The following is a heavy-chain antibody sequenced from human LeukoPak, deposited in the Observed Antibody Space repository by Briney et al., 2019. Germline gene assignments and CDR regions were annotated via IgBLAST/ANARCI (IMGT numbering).Heavy chain of an antibody. CDR3: ARGRHSGWYLGDY. CDR1: GFTFSNAW. D-gene: IGHD6-19*01. V-gene: IGHV3-15*01. Sequence: GGSLRLSCAASGFTFSNAWMSWVRQAPGKGLEWVGRIKSKTDGGTTDYAAPVKGRFTISRDNAKNSLYPQMNSLRAEDTAVYYCARGRHSGWYLGDYWGQGTLVTVSS. CDR2: IKSKTDGGTT. J-gene: IGHJ4*02.